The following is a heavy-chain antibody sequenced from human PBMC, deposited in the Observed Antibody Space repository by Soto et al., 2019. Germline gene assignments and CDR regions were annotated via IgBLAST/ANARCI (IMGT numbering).Heavy chain of an antibody. Sequence: QVQLQESGPGLVKPSETLSLTCTASGASIRSTYWSWIRQSPGKGLEWMGNIYYSVTTNYNLSLKTRVTISVDTSKNQLSLNLTSVTAADTAVYYYARTTYSLTLGTVLHYFDSWGQGTLVTLSS. CDR3: ARTTYSLTLGTVLHYFDS. V-gene: IGHV4-59*01. CDR1: GASIRSTY. D-gene: IGHD3-9*01. J-gene: IGHJ4*02. CDR2: IYYSVTT.